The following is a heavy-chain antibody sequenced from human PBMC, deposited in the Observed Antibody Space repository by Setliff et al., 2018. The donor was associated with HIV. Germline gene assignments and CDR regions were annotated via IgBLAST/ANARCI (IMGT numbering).Heavy chain of an antibody. CDR2: INTYNGNT. V-gene: IGHV1-18*01. CDR3: ARGGVTVAGTSYYYGMDV. CDR1: GYTFSGYH. Sequence: ASVKVSCKASGYTFSGYHMYWVRQAPGQGLEWMGWINTYNGNTNYAQKVQGRVTMTTDTSTSTAYMELRSLRSDDTAVYYCARGGVTVAGTSYYYGMDVWGQGTTVTAP. J-gene: IGHJ6*02. D-gene: IGHD6-19*01.